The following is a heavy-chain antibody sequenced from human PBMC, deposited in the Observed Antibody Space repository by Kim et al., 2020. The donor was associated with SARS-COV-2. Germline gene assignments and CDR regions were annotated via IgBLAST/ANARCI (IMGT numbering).Heavy chain of an antibody. J-gene: IGHJ4*02. Sequence: KGRHTISRDTSKNTLFLQMNSLRAEDTAVYYCAKDPQWGNCGGDCYSGYWGQGTLVTVSS. D-gene: IGHD2-21*02. V-gene: IGHV3-23*01. CDR3: AKDPQWGNCGGDCYSGY.